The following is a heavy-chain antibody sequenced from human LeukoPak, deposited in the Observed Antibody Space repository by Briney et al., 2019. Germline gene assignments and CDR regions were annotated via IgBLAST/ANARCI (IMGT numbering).Heavy chain of an antibody. Sequence: GGSLRLSCAASAFTFNRFGMHWVRQAPGKGLEWVAFIRYDGSKQYYADSVKGRFTISRDNAKNTLNLQMNSLRAEDTAVYYCARDLGQYYDTSDNWFDPWGQGTLVTVSS. CDR2: IRYDGSKQ. CDR3: ARDLGQYYDTSDNWFDP. CDR1: AFTFNRFG. J-gene: IGHJ5*02. V-gene: IGHV3-30*02. D-gene: IGHD3-22*01.